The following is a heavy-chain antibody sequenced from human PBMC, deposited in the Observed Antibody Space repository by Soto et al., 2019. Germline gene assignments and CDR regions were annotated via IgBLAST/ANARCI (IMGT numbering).Heavy chain of an antibody. D-gene: IGHD6-13*01. J-gene: IGHJ4*02. Sequence: QVQLQESGPGLVKPSQTLSLTCTVSGGSISSGGYYWIWIRQHPGKGLEWIGYIYYSGRTYSNPSLKGRVTITVATSKNQFSMKLSSVTAADTAVYYCARAEQHLLHFAYWGQGSLVTVSS. V-gene: IGHV4-31*03. CDR2: IYYSGRT. CDR1: GGSISSGGYY. CDR3: ARAEQHLLHFAY.